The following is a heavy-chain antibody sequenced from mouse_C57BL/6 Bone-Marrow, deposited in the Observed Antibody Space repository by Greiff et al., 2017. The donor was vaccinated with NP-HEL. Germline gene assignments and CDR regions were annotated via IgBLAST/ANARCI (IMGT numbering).Heavy chain of an antibody. CDR3: ARWLLRPFDY. CDR1: GYTFTSYW. D-gene: IGHD2-3*01. V-gene: IGHV1-55*01. J-gene: IGHJ2*01. CDR2: IYPGSGST. Sequence: VQLQESGAELVKPGASVKMSCKASGYTFTSYWITWVKQRPGQGLEWIGDIYPGSGSTNYNEKFKSKATLTVDTSSSTAYMQLSSLTSEDYAVYYCARWLLRPFDYWGQGTTLTVSS.